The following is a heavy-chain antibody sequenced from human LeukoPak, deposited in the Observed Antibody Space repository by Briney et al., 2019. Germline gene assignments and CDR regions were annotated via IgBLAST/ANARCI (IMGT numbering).Heavy chain of an antibody. CDR3: ARHVKGAIFGVILPYYFDY. CDR2: IFHSGST. CDR1: GYSISGGYY. Sequence: SETLSLTCAVSGYSISGGYYWGWIRQPPGKGLEWIGSIFHSGSTYYNPSLKSRVTISVDTSKNQFSLKLSSVTAADTAMYYCARHVKGAIFGVILPYYFDYWGQGTLVTVSS. V-gene: IGHV4-38-2*01. J-gene: IGHJ4*02. D-gene: IGHD3-3*01.